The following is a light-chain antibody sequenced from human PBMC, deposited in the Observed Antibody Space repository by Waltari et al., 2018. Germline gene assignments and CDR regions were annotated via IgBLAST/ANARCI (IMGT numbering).Light chain of an antibody. CDR1: QSIGTN. V-gene: IGKV6-21*02. CDR2: YAS. J-gene: IGKJ3*01. CDR3: QQSGNFPFT. Sequence: EVMLTQSPAFRSVILKARVTITCQASQSIGTNLHWYQQKPKQSPKLLIKYASQSISGVPSRFSGSGSGTDFTLTINSLEAEDAATYYCQQSGNFPFTFGPGTKLEI.